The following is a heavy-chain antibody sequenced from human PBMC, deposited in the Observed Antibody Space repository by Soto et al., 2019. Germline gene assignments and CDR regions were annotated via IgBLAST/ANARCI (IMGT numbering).Heavy chain of an antibody. Sequence: QITLKESGPTLVKPTQTLTLTCTFSGFSLSTSGVGVGWIRQPPGKALEWLALIYWDDDKRYSPSLKSRLIIPKDTSKIQVVLKMPNMDPVDTATYYCAHHYDFWSGSDHNGAFDIWGQGTMVTVSS. CDR1: GFSLSTSGVG. D-gene: IGHD3-3*01. V-gene: IGHV2-5*02. J-gene: IGHJ3*02. CDR2: IYWDDDK. CDR3: AHHYDFWSGSDHNGAFDI.